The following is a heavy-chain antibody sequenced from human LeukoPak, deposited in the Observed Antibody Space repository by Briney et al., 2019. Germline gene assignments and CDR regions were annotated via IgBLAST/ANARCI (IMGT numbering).Heavy chain of an antibody. V-gene: IGHV3-11*01. CDR1: GSTFSDYY. Sequence: SGGSLRLSCAASGSTFSDYYISWIRQAPGNGLEWDSYISTSSNTRYYADSVNGRITISRDNAKHSASLQMNSRLTKDTALYYCARVSQSDFEWLSSLDSWGQGTLVTVSS. D-gene: IGHD3-9*01. J-gene: IGHJ4*02. CDR3: ARVSQSDFEWLSSLDS. CDR2: ISTSSNTR.